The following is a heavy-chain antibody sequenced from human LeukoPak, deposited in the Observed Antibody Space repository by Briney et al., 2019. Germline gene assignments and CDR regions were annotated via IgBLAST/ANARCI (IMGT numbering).Heavy chain of an antibody. CDR2: INPNSGGA. V-gene: IGHV1-2*02. J-gene: IGHJ4*02. Sequence: RGASVKVSCKASGYTFTGYYMHWVRQAPGQGLEWMGWINPNSGGANYAQKFQGRVTMTRDTSISTAYMELSRLRSDDTAVYYCARDPVGATPNFDYWGQGTLVTVSS. CDR3: ARDPVGATPNFDY. CDR1: GYTFTGYY. D-gene: IGHD1-26*01.